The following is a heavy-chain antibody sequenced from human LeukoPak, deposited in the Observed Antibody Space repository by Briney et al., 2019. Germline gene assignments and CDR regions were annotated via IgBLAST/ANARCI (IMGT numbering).Heavy chain of an antibody. CDR3: ARTPRGYSYGYGFDY. CDR2: LSGSGYNT. V-gene: IGHV3-23*01. CDR1: GFTFSSHA. Sequence: GGSLRLSCAASGFTFSSHALSWVRQAPGKGLEWVSSLSGSGYNTYYADSVKGRFTISRDNSKNTVYLQMNSLRAEDTAVYYCARTPRGYSYGYGFDYWGQGILVTVSS. J-gene: IGHJ4*02. D-gene: IGHD5-18*01.